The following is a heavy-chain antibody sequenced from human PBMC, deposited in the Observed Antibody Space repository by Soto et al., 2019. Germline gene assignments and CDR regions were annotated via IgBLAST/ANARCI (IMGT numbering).Heavy chain of an antibody. D-gene: IGHD3-10*01. J-gene: IGHJ4*02. V-gene: IGHV1-69*01. Sequence: QVQLVQSGAEVKKPGSSVKGSCKASGGTFSSYAISWVRQAPGQGGEWMGGIIPIFGTANYAQKFQGRVTSTADGSTSTASMDLSSLRSGDTAEQSCAYSNVVRCVILPTGCYFDYWGEITLVAVSS. CDR3: AYSNVVRCVILPTGCYFDY. CDR2: IIPIFGTA. CDR1: GGTFSSYA.